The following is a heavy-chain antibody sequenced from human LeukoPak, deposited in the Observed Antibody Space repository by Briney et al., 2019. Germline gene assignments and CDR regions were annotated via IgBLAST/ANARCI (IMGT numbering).Heavy chain of an antibody. Sequence: GGSLRLSCAASPFTFSNYWMSCVREAPGKGREWVANIKEDGSEINYVDSVKGRFTISRDNAKNSLYLQMNSLTVDDTAVYYCARDRGYSSFDYWGQGTLVTVSS. D-gene: IGHD4-23*01. CDR3: ARDRGYSSFDY. CDR1: PFTFSNYW. CDR2: IKEDGSEI. J-gene: IGHJ4*02. V-gene: IGHV3-7*01.